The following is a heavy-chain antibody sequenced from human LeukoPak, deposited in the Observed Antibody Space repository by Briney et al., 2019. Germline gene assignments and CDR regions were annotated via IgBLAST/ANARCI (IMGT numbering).Heavy chain of an antibody. V-gene: IGHV3-48*04. D-gene: IGHD2-8*01. Sequence: PGGSLRLSCAASGFTFSSYSMNWVRQAPGKGLEWVSSISSSGSTIYYADSVKGRFTISRDNAKNSLYLQMNSLRAEDTAVYYCAREVTGYCTNGVCYKGAFDYWGQGTLVTVSS. CDR3: AREVTGYCTNGVCYKGAFDY. CDR2: ISSSGSTI. J-gene: IGHJ4*02. CDR1: GFTFSSYS.